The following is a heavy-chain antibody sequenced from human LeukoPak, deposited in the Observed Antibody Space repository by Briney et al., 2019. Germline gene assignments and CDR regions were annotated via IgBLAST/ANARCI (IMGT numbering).Heavy chain of an antibody. D-gene: IGHD1-1*01. CDR1: GFPFGTFW. V-gene: IGHV3-7*01. CDR3: ARENWYRFDP. J-gene: IGHJ5*02. Sequence: GGSLRLSCEASGFPFGTFWMIWVRQPPGKGLEWVAKIQQDGSGEEYVDSVKGRFTISRDNAKNSLYLQMNSLRVEDTGVYYCARENWYRFDPWGQGTLVTVSS. CDR2: IQQDGSGE.